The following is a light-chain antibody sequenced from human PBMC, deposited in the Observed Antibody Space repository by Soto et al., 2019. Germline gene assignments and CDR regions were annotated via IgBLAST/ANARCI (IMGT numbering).Light chain of an antibody. V-gene: IGKV1-27*01. Sequence: DIQMTQSPSSLSAVVGDRVTISCRASPGISNSVAWYQQKPGKVPKVLIYDASTLQSGVPSRFSGSGSGTDFTLTISSLQPEDVAIYYCQKYNSGLETFGPGTKVDIK. CDR2: DAS. CDR1: PGISNS. CDR3: QKYNSGLET. J-gene: IGKJ3*01.